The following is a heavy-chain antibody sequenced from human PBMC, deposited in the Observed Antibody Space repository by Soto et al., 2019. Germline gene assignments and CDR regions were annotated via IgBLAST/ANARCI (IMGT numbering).Heavy chain of an antibody. D-gene: IGHD3-10*01. V-gene: IGHV1-46*01. Sequence: QVQLVQSGAEVKKPGASVKVSCKASGYTFTSYYMHWVRQAPGQGLEWMGIINPSGGSTSYAQKFQGRVTMTRDTSTSTVYMELSSLRSEDTAVYYCARDLSGGSGSHPPGPTHYYYYGMDVWGQGTTVTVSS. J-gene: IGHJ6*02. CDR3: ARDLSGGSGSHPPGPTHYYYYGMDV. CDR1: GYTFTSYY. CDR2: INPSGGST.